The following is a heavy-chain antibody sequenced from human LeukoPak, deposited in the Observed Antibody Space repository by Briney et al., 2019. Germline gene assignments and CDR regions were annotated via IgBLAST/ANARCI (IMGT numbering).Heavy chain of an antibody. J-gene: IGHJ3*02. CDR2: MGVSGDNV. V-gene: IGHV3-23*01. CDR3: AKDPNGDYVGAFDT. CDR1: GFTFSAYG. D-gene: IGHD4-17*01. Sequence: GGSLRLSCAASGFTFSAYGVTWVRQAPGKGLEWVSSMGVSGDNVHYADSVRGRFAISRDNSKNTLYLQMNSLRAEDAAVYYCAKDPNGDYVGAFDTWGQGTMVIVSS.